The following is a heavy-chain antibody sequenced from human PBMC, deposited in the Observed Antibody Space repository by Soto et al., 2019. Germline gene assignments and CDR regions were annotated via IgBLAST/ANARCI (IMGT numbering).Heavy chain of an antibody. CDR2: IYPGDSDT. CDR3: ARRPGSNIYYYYYGMDV. V-gene: IGHV5-51*01. D-gene: IGHD1-26*01. CDR1: GYSFTSYW. Sequence: GESLKISCKGSGYSFTSYWISCVRQMHGKGLEWMGIIYPGDSDTRYSPSFQGQVTISADKSISTAYLQWSSLKASDTAMYYCARRPGSNIYYYYYGMDVWGQGTTVTVSS. J-gene: IGHJ6*02.